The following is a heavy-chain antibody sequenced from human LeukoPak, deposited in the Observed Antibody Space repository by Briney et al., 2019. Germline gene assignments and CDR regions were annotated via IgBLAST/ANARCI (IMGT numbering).Heavy chain of an antibody. Sequence: ASVNVSCKASGYTFTSYYMHWVRQAPGQGLEWMGIINPSGGSTSYAQKFQGRVTMTRDTSTSTVYMELSSLRSEDTAVYYCARAGAILAPAIAQSWFDLWGQGTLVTVSS. J-gene: IGHJ5*02. D-gene: IGHD2-2*02. CDR2: INPSGGST. CDR1: GYTFTSYY. CDR3: ARAGAILAPAIAQSWFDL. V-gene: IGHV1-46*01.